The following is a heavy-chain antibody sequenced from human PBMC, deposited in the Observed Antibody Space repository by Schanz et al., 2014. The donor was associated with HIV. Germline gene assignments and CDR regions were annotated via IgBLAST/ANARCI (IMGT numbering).Heavy chain of an antibody. J-gene: IGHJ6*02. CDR2: TSSDGTT. CDR3: RAWLLDDHMDV. CDR1: GFTFSKYS. Sequence: EVQLVESGGGLVQPGGSLTLSCVASGFTFSKYSMNWVRQAPGKGLEWVSFTSSDGTTYYADSVKGRFTISRDISRNTIYLQMNGLRGEDTAVYFCRAWLLDDHMDVWGQGTTVAVSS. V-gene: IGHV3-66*01. D-gene: IGHD3-22*01.